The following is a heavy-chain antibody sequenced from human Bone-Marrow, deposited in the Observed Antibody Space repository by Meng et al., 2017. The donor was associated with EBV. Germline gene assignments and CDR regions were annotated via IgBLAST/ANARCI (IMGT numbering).Heavy chain of an antibody. CDR3: ARNLYGDGMRDY. CDR2: MSPDSGKT. D-gene: IGHD2-21*02. CDR1: GYTFSSFD. Sequence: QVQLVQSGAEVKKPGASVKVSCKGSGYTFSSFDINWVRQATGQGLEWMGWMSPDSGKTGYAEKFQGRVTLTRDTSINTAYLELSSLTSGDTAVYYCARNLYGDGMRDYWGQGTLVTVSS. J-gene: IGHJ4*02. V-gene: IGHV1-8*01.